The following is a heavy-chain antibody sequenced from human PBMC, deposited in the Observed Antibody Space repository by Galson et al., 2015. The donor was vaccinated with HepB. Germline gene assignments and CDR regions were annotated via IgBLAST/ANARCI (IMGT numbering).Heavy chain of an antibody. D-gene: IGHD3-9*01. CDR2: ISWNSGSI. Sequence: SLRLSCAASGFTFDDYAMHWVRQAPGKGLEWVSGISWNSGSIGYADSVKGRFTISRDNAKNSLYLQMNSLRAEDTALYYCAKENDILTGYDHANGNWFDPWGQGTLVTVSS. CDR1: GFTFDDYA. CDR3: AKENDILTGYDHANGNWFDP. V-gene: IGHV3-9*01. J-gene: IGHJ5*02.